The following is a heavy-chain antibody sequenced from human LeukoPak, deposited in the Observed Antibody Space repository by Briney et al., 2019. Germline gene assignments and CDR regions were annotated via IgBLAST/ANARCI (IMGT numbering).Heavy chain of an antibody. CDR2: INWNGGST. CDR1: GFTFDDYG. J-gene: IGHJ6*03. D-gene: IGHD3-10*01. Sequence: GGSLRLSCAASGFTFDDYGMSWVRQAPGKGLEWVSGINWNGGSTGYADSVKGRFTISRDNAKNSLYLQMNSLRAEDTALYHCARVLWFGGGLESNYYMDVWGKGTTVTISS. CDR3: ARVLWFGGGLESNYYMDV. V-gene: IGHV3-20*01.